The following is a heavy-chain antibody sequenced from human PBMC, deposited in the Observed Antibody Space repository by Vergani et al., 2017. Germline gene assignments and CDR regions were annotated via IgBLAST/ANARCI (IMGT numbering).Heavy chain of an antibody. CDR3: ARDSGYCSSTSYSEDYYYYGMDV. CDR2: IIPIFGTA. J-gene: IGHJ6*02. CDR1: GGTFSSYA. Sequence: QVQLVQSGAEVKKPGSSVKVSCKASGGTFSSYALSWVRQAPGQGLEWMGGIIPIFGTANYAQKFQGRVTITADESTSTAYMELSSLRSEDTAVYYCARDSGYCSSTSYSEDYYYYGMDVWGQGTTVTVSS. V-gene: IGHV1-69*12. D-gene: IGHD2-2*01.